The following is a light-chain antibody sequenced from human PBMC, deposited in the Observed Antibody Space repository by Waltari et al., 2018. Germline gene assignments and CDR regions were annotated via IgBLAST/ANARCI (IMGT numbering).Light chain of an antibody. CDR1: SNDVGNQG. Sequence: QAGLTQPPSVSKGLRQTATLTCTGNSNDVGNQGVAWLQQHQGHPPKPLSYRNNNRPSGISEGMSASRSGNTASLTISGLQPEDEADYYCSAWDGSLNAWVFGGGTKLTVL. V-gene: IGLV10-54*01. CDR3: SAWDGSLNAWV. J-gene: IGLJ3*02. CDR2: RNN.